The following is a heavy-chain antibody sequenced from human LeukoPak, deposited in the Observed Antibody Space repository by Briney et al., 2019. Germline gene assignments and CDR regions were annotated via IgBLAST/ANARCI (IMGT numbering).Heavy chain of an antibody. D-gene: IGHD1-1*01. CDR1: GGSISSDY. Sequence: SETLSLTCTVPGGSISSDYWSWIRQPPGKGLEWIGYIYYSGSTNYNPSLKSRVTISVDTSKNQFSLKLSSVTAADTAVYYCARGGLEPNWFDPWGQGPLVTVSS. CDR2: IYYSGST. J-gene: IGHJ5*02. CDR3: ARGGLEPNWFDP. V-gene: IGHV4-59*01.